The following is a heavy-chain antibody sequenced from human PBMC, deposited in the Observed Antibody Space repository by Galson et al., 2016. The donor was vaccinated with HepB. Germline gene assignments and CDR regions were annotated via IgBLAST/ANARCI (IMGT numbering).Heavy chain of an antibody. D-gene: IGHD4-17*01. CDR2: IYRGGDP. J-gene: IGHJ4*02. CDR3: VREEGGDFYFDS. CDR1: GFTVSNNY. Sequence: SLRLSCAASGFTVSNNYMNWVRQAPGKGLEWVSVIYRGGDPYYADSVKCRFTLSSDNSKNTLYHQMNSLRAEDTAVYYFVREEGGDFYFDSWGQGTLVTVSS. V-gene: IGHV3-53*01.